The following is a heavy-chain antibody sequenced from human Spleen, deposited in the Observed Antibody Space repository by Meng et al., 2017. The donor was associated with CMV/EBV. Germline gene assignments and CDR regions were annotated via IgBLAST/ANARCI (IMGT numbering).Heavy chain of an antibody. CDR2: IKRSGST. Sequence: VYGGSLGGYCWAWIRQPPGKELEWIGEIKRSGSTNYNPSLKSRVAISVKTSKDQFSLKLSSVAAADTAVYCCARSVDGSTTRWYFDLWGRGTLVTVSS. V-gene: IGHV4-34*01. CDR1: GGSLGGYC. J-gene: IGHJ2*01. CDR3: ARSVDGSTTRWYFDL. D-gene: IGHD5-12*01.